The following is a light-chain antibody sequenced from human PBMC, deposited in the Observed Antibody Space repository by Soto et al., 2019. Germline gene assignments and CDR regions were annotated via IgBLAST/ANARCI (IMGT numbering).Light chain of an antibody. J-gene: IGKJ1*01. V-gene: IGKV3-20*01. CDR3: QQYGSSPRT. CDR2: GAS. CDR1: QSVSSSY. Sequence: EIVLTQSPGTLSLSPGERAALSCRASQSVSSSYLAWYQQKPGQAPRLLIYGASSRATGIPERFSGSVSGTDLTLTISRLEPEDFAVYYCQQYGSSPRTFGQGTKVEIK.